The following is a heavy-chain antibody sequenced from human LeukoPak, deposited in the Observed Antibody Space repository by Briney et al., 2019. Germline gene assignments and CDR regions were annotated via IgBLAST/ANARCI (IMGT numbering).Heavy chain of an antibody. J-gene: IGHJ4*02. CDR3: ARDRGTTGGFDY. V-gene: IGHV1-3*01. D-gene: IGHD1-1*01. CDR2: INAGNGNT. CDR1: GYTFTSYA. Sequence: ASVTVSCKASGYTFTSYAMHWVRQAPGQRLEWMGWINAGNGNTKYSQKFQGRVTITRDTSASTAYMELSSLRSEDTAVYYRARDRGTTGGFDYWGQGTLVTVSS.